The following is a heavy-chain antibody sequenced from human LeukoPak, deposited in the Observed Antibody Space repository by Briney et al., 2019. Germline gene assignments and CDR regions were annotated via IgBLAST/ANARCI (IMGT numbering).Heavy chain of an antibody. Sequence: GGSLRLSYAASGFTFSSYSMNWVRQAPGKGLEWVSSISSSSSYIYYADSVKGRFTISRDNAKNSLYLQMNSLRAEDTAVYYCARGPGNYDSSGYSAFDIWGQGTMVTVSS. J-gene: IGHJ3*02. CDR3: ARGPGNYDSSGYSAFDI. CDR2: ISSSSSYI. V-gene: IGHV3-21*01. D-gene: IGHD3-22*01. CDR1: GFTFSSYS.